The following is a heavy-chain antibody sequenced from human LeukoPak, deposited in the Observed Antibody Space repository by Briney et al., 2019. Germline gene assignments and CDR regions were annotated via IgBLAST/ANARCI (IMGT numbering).Heavy chain of an antibody. V-gene: IGHV3-7*03. J-gene: IGHJ3*02. D-gene: IGHD6-25*01. CDR1: GFTFSSYW. CDR3: AREAAEGSDAFDI. Sequence: GGSLRLSCAASGFTFSSYWMSWVRQAPGKGLEWVANIKQDGSEKYYVDSVKGRFTISRDNAKNSLYLQMNSLRAEDTALYYCAREAAEGSDAFDIWGQGTMVTVSS. CDR2: IKQDGSEK.